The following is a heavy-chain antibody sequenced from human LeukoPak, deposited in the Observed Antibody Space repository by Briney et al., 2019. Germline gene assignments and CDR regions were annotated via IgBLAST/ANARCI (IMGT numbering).Heavy chain of an antibody. Sequence: GRSLRLSCAASGFTFSSYGMHWVRQAPGKGVESVAVISYDGSNKYYADSVKGRFTISRDNSKNTLYLQMNSLRAEDTAVYYCAKEVFGVVIIGIDYWGQGTLVTVSS. J-gene: IGHJ4*02. V-gene: IGHV3-30*18. CDR2: ISYDGSNK. D-gene: IGHD3-3*01. CDR1: GFTFSSYG. CDR3: AKEVFGVVIIGIDY.